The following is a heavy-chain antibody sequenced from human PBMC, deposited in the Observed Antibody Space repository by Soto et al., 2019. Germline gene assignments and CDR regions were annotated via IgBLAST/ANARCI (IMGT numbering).Heavy chain of an antibody. D-gene: IGHD4-17*01. CDR3: AAGIRYGDYVFDY. CDR1: GFTFTSSA. CDR2: IVVGSGNT. Sequence: SVKVSCKASGFTFTSSAVQWVRQARGQRLEWIGWIVVGSGNTNYAQKFQERVTITRDMSTSTAYMELSSLRSEDTAVYYCAAGIRYGDYVFDYWGQGTLVTVSS. V-gene: IGHV1-58*01. J-gene: IGHJ4*02.